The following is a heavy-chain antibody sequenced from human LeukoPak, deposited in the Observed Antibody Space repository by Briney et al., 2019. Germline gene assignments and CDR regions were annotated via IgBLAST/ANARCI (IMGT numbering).Heavy chain of an antibody. CDR3: ARDRHIVVVPAAIDGDY. Sequence: ASVKVSCKASGYTFTGYYMHWVRQAPGQGLEWMGWINPNSGGTNYAQKFQGRVTMTRDTSISTAYMELSRLRSDDTAVYYCARDRHIVVVPAAIDGDYWGRGTLVTVSS. CDR2: INPNSGGT. D-gene: IGHD2-2*01. J-gene: IGHJ4*02. CDR1: GYTFTGYY. V-gene: IGHV1-2*02.